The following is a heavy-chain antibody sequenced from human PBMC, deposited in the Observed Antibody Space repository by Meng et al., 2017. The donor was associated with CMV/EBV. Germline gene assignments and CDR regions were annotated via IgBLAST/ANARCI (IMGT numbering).Heavy chain of an antibody. CDR1: GGTFSSYA. J-gene: IGHJ2*01. D-gene: IGHD5-24*01. CDR3: ARVREMATTDIWYFDL. Sequence: SGGTFSSYAISWVRKAPGQGREWMGGIIPIFGTANYAQKFQGRVTITTDESTSTAYMELSSLRSEDTAVYYCARVREMATTDIWYFDLWGRGTLVTVSS. V-gene: IGHV1-69*05. CDR2: IIPIFGTA.